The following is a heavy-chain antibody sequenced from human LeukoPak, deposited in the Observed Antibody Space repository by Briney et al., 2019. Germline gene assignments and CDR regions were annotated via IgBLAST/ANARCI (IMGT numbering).Heavy chain of an antibody. J-gene: IGHJ5*02. Sequence: SETLSLTCAVYGGSFSGYYWSWIRQPPGKGLEWIGEINHSGSTNYNPSLKSRVTISVDTSKNQFPLKLSSVTAADTAVYYCARGIGNCSSTSCSQWWFDPWGQGTLVTVSS. CDR3: ARGIGNCSSTSCSQWWFDP. V-gene: IGHV4-34*01. D-gene: IGHD2-2*01. CDR2: INHSGST. CDR1: GGSFSGYY.